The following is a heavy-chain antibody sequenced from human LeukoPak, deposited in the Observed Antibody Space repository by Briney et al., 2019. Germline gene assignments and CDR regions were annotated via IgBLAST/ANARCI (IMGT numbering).Heavy chain of an antibody. CDR1: GSTFSSYG. CDR2: ISGSGGST. J-gene: IGHJ4*02. D-gene: IGHD5-12*01. V-gene: IGHV3-23*01. CDR3: AKDRVGIVATIDFDY. Sequence: PGGSLRLSCAASGSTFSSYGMSWVRQAPGKGLEWVSAISGSGGSTYYADSVKGRFTISRDNSKNTLYLQMNSLRAEDTAVYYCAKDRVGIVATIDFDYWGQGTLVTVSS.